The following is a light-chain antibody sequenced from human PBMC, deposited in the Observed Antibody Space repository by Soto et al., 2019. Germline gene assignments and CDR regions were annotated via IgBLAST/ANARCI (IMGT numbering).Light chain of an antibody. V-gene: IGLV7-46*01. CDR3: LLSYNGPYV. CDR2: DTT. Sequence: QALGTQEPWLTGSPGGTVTLTCVSSTGAVTNGHYPYWFQQKPGQAPRTLIYDTTNRHSWTPARFSGSLLGGKAALTLSGAQPEDEAEYYCLLSYNGPYVFGTGTKVTVL. CDR1: TGAVTNGHY. J-gene: IGLJ1*01.